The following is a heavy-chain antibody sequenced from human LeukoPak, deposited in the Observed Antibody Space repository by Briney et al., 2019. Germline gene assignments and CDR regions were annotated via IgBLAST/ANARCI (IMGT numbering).Heavy chain of an antibody. Sequence: GASVKVSCKASGYTFTSYAMHWVRQAPGQGLEWMGRINPNSGLTNYVQKFQDRVTMTRDTSISTAYMELYRLRSDDTAVYYCARDPYRAPAASSPTYWGQGTLVTVSS. V-gene: IGHV1-2*06. CDR3: ARDPYRAPAASSPTY. CDR2: INPNSGLT. J-gene: IGHJ4*02. CDR1: GYTFTSYA. D-gene: IGHD6-13*01.